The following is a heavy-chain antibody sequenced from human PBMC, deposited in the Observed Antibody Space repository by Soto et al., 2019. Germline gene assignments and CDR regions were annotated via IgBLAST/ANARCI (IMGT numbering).Heavy chain of an antibody. J-gene: IGHJ6*02. CDR2: ISYDGSNK. CDR3: AKDRRPIYYYYGMDV. V-gene: IGHV3-30*18. CDR1: GFTFSSYG. Sequence: VQLVESGGGVVQPGRSLRLSCAASGFTFSSYGMHWVRQAPGKGLEWVAVISYDGSNKYYADSVKGRFTISRDNSKNTLYLQMNSLRAEDTAVYYCAKDRRPIYYYYGMDVWGQGTTVTVSS.